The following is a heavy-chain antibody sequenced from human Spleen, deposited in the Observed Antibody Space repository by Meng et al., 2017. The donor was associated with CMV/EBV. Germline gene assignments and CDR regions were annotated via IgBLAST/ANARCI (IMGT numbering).Heavy chain of an antibody. Sequence: ASGFTFCRYGMHWVRQAPGKGLEWVAFISYDGSNKYYADSVTCRFTISRDNSKNTLYLQMNSLRAEDTAVYYCAKDLYGSGSYYIDYWGQGTLVTVSS. J-gene: IGHJ4*02. CDR3: AKDLYGSGSYYIDY. CDR2: ISYDGSNK. CDR1: GFTFCRYG. V-gene: IGHV3-30*18. D-gene: IGHD3-10*01.